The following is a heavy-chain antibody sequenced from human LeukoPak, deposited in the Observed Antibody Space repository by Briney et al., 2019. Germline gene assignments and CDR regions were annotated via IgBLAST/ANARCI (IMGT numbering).Heavy chain of an antibody. CDR2: ISSSSSYI. Sequence: GGSLRLSCAASGFTFSSYSMNWVRQAPGKGLEWVSFISSSSSYIYYADSVKGRFTISRDNAKNSLYLQMNSLRAEDTAVYYCARDYPKVDEWELLYYYYGMDAWGQGTTVTVSS. J-gene: IGHJ6*02. CDR1: GFTFSSYS. D-gene: IGHD1-26*01. CDR3: ARDYPKVDEWELLYYYYGMDA. V-gene: IGHV3-21*01.